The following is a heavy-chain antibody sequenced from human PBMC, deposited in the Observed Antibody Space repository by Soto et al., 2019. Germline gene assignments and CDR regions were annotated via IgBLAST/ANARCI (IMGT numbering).Heavy chain of an antibody. D-gene: IGHD2-21*01. CDR2: IYRSGST. V-gene: IGHV4-38-2*01. Sequence: PSETRSLTGAVSGYSISSGFNGGWIRQPTGKGREWRGRIYRSGSTEYRLSLKRRGTISAETARNQISLKISSVNAADTAPHYGASDCGTGFYHFDSWRQGTLFTVSS. CDR3: ASDCGTGFYHFDS. J-gene: IGHJ4*02. CDR1: GYSISSGFN.